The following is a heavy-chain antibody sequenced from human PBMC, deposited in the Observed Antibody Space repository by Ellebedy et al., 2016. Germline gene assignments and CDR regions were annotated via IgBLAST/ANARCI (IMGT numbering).Heavy chain of an antibody. Sequence: SETLSLTXTVSGGSISSYYWSWIRQPPGKGLEWIGYIYYSGSTNYNPSLKSRVTISVDTSKNQFSLKLSSVTAADTAVYYCARSPGGYGDYESAFDNWGQGTMVTVSS. CDR2: IYYSGST. J-gene: IGHJ3*02. V-gene: IGHV4-59*01. D-gene: IGHD4-17*01. CDR1: GGSISSYY. CDR3: ARSPGGYGDYESAFDN.